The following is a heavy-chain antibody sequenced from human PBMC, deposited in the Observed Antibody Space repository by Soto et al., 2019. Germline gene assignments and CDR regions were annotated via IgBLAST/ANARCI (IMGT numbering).Heavy chain of an antibody. V-gene: IGHV1-18*01. CDR1: GYSFTSYG. CDR3: ARDGKAAAYYYGMDV. D-gene: IGHD6-13*01. CDR2: ISAYNGNT. J-gene: IGHJ6*02. Sequence: ASVKVSFKASGYSFTSYGISWVRQAPGQGLEWMGWISAYNGNTNYAQKLQGRVTMTTDTSTSTAYMELRSLRSDDTAVYYCARDGKAAAYYYGMDVWGQGTTVTVSS.